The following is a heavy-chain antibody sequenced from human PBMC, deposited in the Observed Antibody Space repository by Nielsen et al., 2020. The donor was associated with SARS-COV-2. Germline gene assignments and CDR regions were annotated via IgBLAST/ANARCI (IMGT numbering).Heavy chain of an antibody. CDR1: GGSMNFFY. CDR2: NYNSAKT. Sequence: GSLRLSCSISGGSMNFFYWSWIRQAPGKGLEWIAYNYNSAKTMYNSSLKSRVTMSVDTSKNQFSLRLSSVTAADTAVYYCARDPWGVTLARKLIINSYYDYWGHGNLVTVSS. V-gene: IGHV4-4*09. D-gene: IGHD3-10*01. CDR3: ARDPWGVTLARKLIINSYYDY. J-gene: IGHJ4*01.